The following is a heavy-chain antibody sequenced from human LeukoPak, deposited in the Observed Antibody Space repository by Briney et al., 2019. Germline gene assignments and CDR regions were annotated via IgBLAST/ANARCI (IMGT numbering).Heavy chain of an antibody. CDR2: INHSGST. Sequence: PSETLSLTCAVYGGSFSGYYWSWIRQPPGKGLEWIGEINHSGSTNYNPSLKSRVTISVDTSKNQFSLKLSSVTAADTAVYYCARRTNGGGNIVVVPAAMSIGVYFDYWGQGTLVTVSS. CDR1: GGSFSGYY. J-gene: IGHJ4*02. D-gene: IGHD2-2*01. CDR3: ARRTNGGGNIVVVPAAMSIGVYFDY. V-gene: IGHV4-34*01.